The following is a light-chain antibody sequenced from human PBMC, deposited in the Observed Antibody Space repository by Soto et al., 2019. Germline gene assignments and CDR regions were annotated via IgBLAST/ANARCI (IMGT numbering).Light chain of an antibody. Sequence: DIRMTQSAATLSAFVGDRVTITWRASQSISNWLAWYQQKPGKAPKLLIYKASSLESGVPSRFSGSGYGSDFNLTISSLQTDDLATYYCQQYYSYSRTFGQGTKVDIK. J-gene: IGKJ1*01. CDR1: QSISNW. CDR2: KAS. V-gene: IGKV1-5*03. CDR3: QQYYSYSRT.